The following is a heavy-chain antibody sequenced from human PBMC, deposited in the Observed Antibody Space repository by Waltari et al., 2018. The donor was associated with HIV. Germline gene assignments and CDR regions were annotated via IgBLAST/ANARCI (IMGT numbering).Heavy chain of an antibody. V-gene: IGHV1-8*01. D-gene: IGHD3-22*01. Sequence: QVQLVQSGSEVRTPGASVKVSCKASGYTFTSYDINWVRQATGQGLEWMGWMNTKSGNTGYAQKFQGRVTMTRNTSISTVYMELRSLRSEDTAKYYCARGFNYYDSSGYRFDPWGQGTLVTVSS. J-gene: IGHJ5*02. CDR3: ARGFNYYDSSGYRFDP. CDR2: MNTKSGNT. CDR1: GYTFTSYD.